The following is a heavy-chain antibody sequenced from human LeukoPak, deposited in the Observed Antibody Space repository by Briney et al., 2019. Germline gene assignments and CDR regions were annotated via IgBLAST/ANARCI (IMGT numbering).Heavy chain of an antibody. V-gene: IGHV3-33*01. D-gene: IGHD6-6*01. J-gene: IGHJ6*02. CDR2: IWYDGSNK. CDR3: ASSGVRGSWMGMDV. CDR1: GFTFSSYG. Sequence: GRSLRLSCAASGFTFSSYGMHWVRQAPGKGLEWVAVIWYDGSNKYYADSVKGRFTISRDNSKNTLYLQMNNLRPDDTAVYRCASSGVRGSWMGMDVWGQGTTVTVSS.